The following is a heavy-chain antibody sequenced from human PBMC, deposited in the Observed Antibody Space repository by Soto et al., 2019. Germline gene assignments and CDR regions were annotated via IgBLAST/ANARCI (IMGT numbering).Heavy chain of an antibody. CDR3: AKDRELLWFGELLTGGAFDI. D-gene: IGHD3-10*01. Sequence: EVQLLESGGGLVQPGGSLRLSCAASGFTFSSYAMSWVRQAPGKGLEWVSAISGSGGSTYYADSVKGRFTISRDNSKNTLYLQMNSLRAEDTAVYYCAKDRELLWFGELLTGGAFDIWGQGTMVTVSS. V-gene: IGHV3-23*01. CDR2: ISGSGGST. J-gene: IGHJ3*02. CDR1: GFTFSSYA.